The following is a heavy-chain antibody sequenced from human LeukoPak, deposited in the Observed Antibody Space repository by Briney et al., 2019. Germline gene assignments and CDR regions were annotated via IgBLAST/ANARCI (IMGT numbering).Heavy chain of an antibody. CDR3: AKLRIAAAGRHSFDY. V-gene: IGHV3-30*18. Sequence: GGSLRLSCAASGFTFTTYGMHWVRQAPGKGLEWVAVISYDGSNKYYADSVKGRFTISRDNSENTLYLQMNSLRAEDTAVYYCAKLRIAAAGRHSFDYWGQGTLVTVSS. D-gene: IGHD6-13*01. CDR1: GFTFTTYG. J-gene: IGHJ4*02. CDR2: ISYDGSNK.